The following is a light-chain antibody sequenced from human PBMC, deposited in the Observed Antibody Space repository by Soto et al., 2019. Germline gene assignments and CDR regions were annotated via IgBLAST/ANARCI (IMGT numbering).Light chain of an antibody. CDR3: RQSYSTTWT. V-gene: IGKV1-39*01. CDR2: AAS. Sequence: EIKVYKSPSSLSAYIGDRVTITCRASQGISTYLNWYQQKPGKAPKLLIYAASSLQSGVPSRFSGSGSETDFTLTISSLQPEDFATYSCRQSYSTTWTFGQVTNVDIK. CDR1: QGISTY. J-gene: IGKJ1*01.